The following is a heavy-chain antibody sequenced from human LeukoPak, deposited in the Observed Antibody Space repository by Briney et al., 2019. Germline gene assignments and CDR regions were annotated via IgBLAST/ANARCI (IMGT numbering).Heavy chain of an antibody. D-gene: IGHD6-19*01. CDR2: ISAGGGST. J-gene: IGHJ4*02. V-gene: IGHV3-23*01. CDR3: AKRKLVVAAFDY. Sequence: GASVKVSCKASGYTFTSYGISWVRQAPGTGLKWVSAISAGGGSTHYADSVTGRFTISRDNSKNTLYLQMNSLRAEDTAVYYCAKRKLVVAAFDYWGQGTQVTVSS. CDR1: GYTFTSYG.